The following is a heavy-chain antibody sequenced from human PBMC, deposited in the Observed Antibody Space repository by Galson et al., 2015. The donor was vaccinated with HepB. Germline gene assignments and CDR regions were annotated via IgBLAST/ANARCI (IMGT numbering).Heavy chain of an antibody. V-gene: IGHV1-46*03. CDR2: INPSGGST. J-gene: IGHJ4*02. CDR3: ASGGAPRGYYFDY. CDR1: GYTFTSYY. Sequence: SVKVSCKASGYTFTSYYMHWVRQAPGQGLEWMGIINPSGGSTSYAQKFQGRVTMTRDTSTSTAYMELSSLRSEDTAVYYCASGGAPRGYYFDYWGQGTLVTVSS. D-gene: IGHD2-2*01.